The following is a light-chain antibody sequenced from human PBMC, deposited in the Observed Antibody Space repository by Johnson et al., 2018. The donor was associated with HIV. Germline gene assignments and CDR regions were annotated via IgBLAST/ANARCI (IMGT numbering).Light chain of an antibody. CDR1: SSNIGNNY. CDR3: VTWDSSLSGV. V-gene: IGLV1-51*01. CDR2: DNN. J-gene: IGLJ1*01. Sequence: QSVLTQPPSVSAAPVQKVTISCSGSSSNIGNNYVSWYQQLPGTAPKLLIYDNNKRPSGIPDRVSGSKACTSATLGITGLQTGDEADYYCVTWDSSLSGVFGTGTNVTVL.